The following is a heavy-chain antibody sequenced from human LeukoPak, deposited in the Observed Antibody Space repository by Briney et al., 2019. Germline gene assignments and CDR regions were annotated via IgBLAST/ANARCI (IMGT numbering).Heavy chain of an antibody. CDR3: ASATLVYYDSSGYYQT. Sequence: KPSETLSLTCAVYGGSFSGYYWSWIRQPPGKGLEWIGEINHSGSTNYNPSFKSRVTISVDTSKNQFSLKLSSVTAADTAVYYCASATLVYYDSSGYYQTWGQGTLVTVSS. V-gene: IGHV4-34*01. CDR1: GGSFSGYY. J-gene: IGHJ4*02. D-gene: IGHD3-22*01. CDR2: INHSGST.